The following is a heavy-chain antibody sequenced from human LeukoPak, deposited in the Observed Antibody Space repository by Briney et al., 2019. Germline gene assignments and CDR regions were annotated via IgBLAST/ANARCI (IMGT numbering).Heavy chain of an antibody. D-gene: IGHD3-10*01. CDR1: GGSVSGGSYY. V-gene: IGHV4-61*01. J-gene: IGHJ6*02. Sequence: SETRSLTCTVSGGSVSGGSYYWSWIRQPPGKGLEWIGYIYYSGSTKYNPSLKSRVTISVDTAKNQFSLKLSSVTAADTAVYYCARGYGSGSYPYYNGMDVWGQGTTVTVSS. CDR3: ARGYGSGSYPYYNGMDV. CDR2: IYYSGST.